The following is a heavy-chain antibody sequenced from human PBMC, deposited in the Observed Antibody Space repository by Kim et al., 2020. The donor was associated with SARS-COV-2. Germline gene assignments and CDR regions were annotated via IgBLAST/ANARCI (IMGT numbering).Heavy chain of an antibody. Sequence: YAVSVKSRITINPDTSKNQFSLQLNSVTPEDTAVYYCARIDWLSYYGIDVWGQGTTVTVSS. J-gene: IGHJ6*02. CDR3: ARIDWLSYYGIDV. V-gene: IGHV6-1*01. D-gene: IGHD3-9*01.